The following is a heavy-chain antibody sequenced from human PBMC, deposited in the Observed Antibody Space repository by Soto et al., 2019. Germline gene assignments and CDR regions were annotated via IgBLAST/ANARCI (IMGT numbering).Heavy chain of an antibody. CDR3: ARLVYGDSGPDS. Sequence: SETLSLTCTVSGGSISSTTYYWGWIRQPPGKGMEWIGSIYYSGSTYFNPSLKSRGTISVDMPKNQFSLKLNSVTAADTAVYYCARLVYGDSGPDSWGQGTLVTVSS. J-gene: IGHJ4*02. V-gene: IGHV4-39*01. CDR2: IYYSGST. CDR1: GGSISSTTYY. D-gene: IGHD4-17*01.